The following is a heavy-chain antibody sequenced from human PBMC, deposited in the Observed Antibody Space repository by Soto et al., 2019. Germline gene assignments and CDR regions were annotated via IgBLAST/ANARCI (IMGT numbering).Heavy chain of an antibody. D-gene: IGHD2-21*01. CDR2: IRPDGSTT. CDR3: ARDNNCSYDY. Sequence: EVQLVESGGGLVQPGGSLRLSCAASGFTFSSHWMHWVRQVPGKGLVWVSHIRPDGSTTRDADSVQGRFITSRDNARNTLYLQMNSLRAEDTAVYYCARDNNCSYDYWGQGILVTVSS. J-gene: IGHJ4*02. V-gene: IGHV3-74*01. CDR1: GFTFSSHW.